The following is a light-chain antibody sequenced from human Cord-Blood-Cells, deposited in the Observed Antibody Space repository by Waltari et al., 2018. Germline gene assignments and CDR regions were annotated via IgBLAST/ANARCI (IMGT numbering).Light chain of an antibody. CDR1: TSAVGGYNL. CDR2: EGS. J-gene: IGLJ2*01. CDR3: CSYAGNVV. Sequence: QSALTQPASVSGSPGQPITISCTGTTSAVGGYNLVSWYQQHPGKAPKLMIYEGSKRPSGVSNRFSGSKSGNTASLTISGLQAEDEADYYCCSYAGNVVFGGGTKLTVL. V-gene: IGLV2-23*01.